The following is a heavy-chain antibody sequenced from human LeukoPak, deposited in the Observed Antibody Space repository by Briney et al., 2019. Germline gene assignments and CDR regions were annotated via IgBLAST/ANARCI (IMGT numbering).Heavy chain of an antibody. V-gene: IGHV1-2*02. CDR1: GYTFIDYY. J-gene: IGHJ4*02. Sequence: GASVKVSCKASGYTFIDYYMHWVRQAPGQGLEWMGWINPSSGGTNYAQKFQGRVTMTRDTSINTAYMELSRLRSDDTAVYYCLSRGSSGWYGGGFEYWGQGTLVTVSS. D-gene: IGHD6-19*01. CDR2: INPSSGGT. CDR3: LSRGSSGWYGGGFEY.